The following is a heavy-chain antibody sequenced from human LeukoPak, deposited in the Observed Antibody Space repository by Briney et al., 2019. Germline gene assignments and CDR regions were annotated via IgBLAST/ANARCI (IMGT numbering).Heavy chain of an antibody. Sequence: PGGSLRLSCAAPEFIASSNYMSWIRQAPGKGLEWASAISGSGGSTYYADSVKGRFTISRDNSKNTLYLQMNSLRAEDTAVYYCAKTKITMVRGVISGFDYWGQGTLVTVSS. CDR1: EFIASSNY. V-gene: IGHV3-23*01. CDR2: ISGSGGST. D-gene: IGHD3-10*01. CDR3: AKTKITMVRGVISGFDY. J-gene: IGHJ4*02.